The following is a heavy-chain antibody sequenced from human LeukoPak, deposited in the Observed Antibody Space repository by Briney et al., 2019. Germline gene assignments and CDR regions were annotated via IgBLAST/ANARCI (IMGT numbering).Heavy chain of an antibody. CDR1: GYSFTSCW. V-gene: IGHV5-51*01. CDR2: IYPGDSDT. D-gene: IGHD2-15*01. CDR3: ARRLVVAAPVSVYYFDY. Sequence: GESLKISCKGSGYSFTSCWIGWVRQMPGKGLEWMGIIYPGDSDTRYSPSFQGQVTISADKSISTAYLQWSSLKASDTAMYYCARRLVVAAPVSVYYFDYWGQGTLVTVSS. J-gene: IGHJ4*02.